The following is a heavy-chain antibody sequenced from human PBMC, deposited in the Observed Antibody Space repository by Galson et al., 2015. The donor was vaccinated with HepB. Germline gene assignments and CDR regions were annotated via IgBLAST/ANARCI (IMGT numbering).Heavy chain of an antibody. CDR1: GFIFSSSA. J-gene: IGHJ3*02. Sequence: SLRLSCAASGFIFSSSAMSWVRQAPGKGLEWVSGIGCSGITTYYADSVKGRFTISRDNSKNPLYLQTNSLRAEDTAAYYCARPKGATEIAFDIWGQGTMATVSS. V-gene: IGHV3-23*01. D-gene: IGHD5-12*01. CDR2: IGCSGITT. CDR3: ARPKGATEIAFDI.